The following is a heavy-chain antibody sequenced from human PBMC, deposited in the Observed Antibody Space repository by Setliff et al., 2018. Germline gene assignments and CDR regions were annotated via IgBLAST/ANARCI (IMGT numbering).Heavy chain of an antibody. Sequence: SETLSLTCTVSGGSISSGGYYWSWIRQHPGKGLEWIGYIYYSGSTYYNPSLKSRVTISVDTSKNQFSLSLNAVTAADTAVYYCATLTGDRGVDYWGQGRLVTVS. CDR1: GGSISSGGYY. J-gene: IGHJ4*02. V-gene: IGHV4-31*03. D-gene: IGHD7-27*01. CDR3: ATLTGDRGVDY. CDR2: IYYSGST.